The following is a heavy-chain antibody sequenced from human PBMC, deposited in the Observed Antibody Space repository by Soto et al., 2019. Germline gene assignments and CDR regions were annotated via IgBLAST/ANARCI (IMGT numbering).Heavy chain of an antibody. D-gene: IGHD5-18*01. J-gene: IGHJ4*02. CDR1: GFTFSSYS. V-gene: IGHV3-21*01. CDR3: ARGGGGYSYGRTYYFDY. Sequence: GGSLRLSCAASGFTFSSYSMNWVRQAPGKGLEWVSSISSSSSYIYYADSVKGRFTISRDNAKNSLYLQMNSLRAEDTAVYYCARGGGGYSYGRTYYFDYWGQGTLVTVSS. CDR2: ISSSSSYI.